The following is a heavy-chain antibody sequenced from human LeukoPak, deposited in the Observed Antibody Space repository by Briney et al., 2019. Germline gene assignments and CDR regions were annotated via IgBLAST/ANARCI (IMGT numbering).Heavy chain of an antibody. D-gene: IGHD3-22*01. CDR3: ATDIPRPNYYDSSGYYSYYFDY. Sequence: KPSETLSLTCTVSGGSISSYYWSWIRQPPGKGLEWIGYIYYSGSTNYNPSLKSRVTISVDTSKNQFSLKLSSVTAADTAVYYCATDIPRPNYYDSSGYYSYYFDYWGQGTLVTVSS. V-gene: IGHV4-59*01. CDR1: GGSISSYY. J-gene: IGHJ4*02. CDR2: IYYSGST.